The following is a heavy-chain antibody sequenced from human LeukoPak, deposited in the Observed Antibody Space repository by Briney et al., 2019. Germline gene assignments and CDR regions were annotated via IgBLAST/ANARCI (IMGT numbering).Heavy chain of an antibody. D-gene: IGHD5-12*01. J-gene: IGHJ4*02. CDR1: GYTFTGYY. CDR3: ARVASEWLHWTGFDY. Sequence: ASMKVSCKASGYTFTGYYMHWVRQAPGQGLEWMGWINPNSGGTNYAQKFQGRVTMTRDTSISTAYMELSRLRSDDTAVYYCARVASEWLHWTGFDYWGQGTLVTVSS. V-gene: IGHV1-2*02. CDR2: INPNSGGT.